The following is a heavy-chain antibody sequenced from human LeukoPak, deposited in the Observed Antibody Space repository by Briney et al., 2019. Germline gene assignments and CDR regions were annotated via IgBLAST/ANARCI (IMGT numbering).Heavy chain of an antibody. D-gene: IGHD5-18*01. CDR3: ASSTYGYGNFDY. V-gene: IGHV1-18*01. J-gene: IGHJ4*02. CDR2: ISAYNGNT. CDR1: GYTFSSYG. Sequence: GASVKVSCKASGYTFSSYGISWVRQAPGQGLEWMGWISAYNGNTNYAQKLQGRVTMTTDTSTSAAYMEMRSLRSDDTAVYYCASSTYGYGNFDYWGQGTLVTVSS.